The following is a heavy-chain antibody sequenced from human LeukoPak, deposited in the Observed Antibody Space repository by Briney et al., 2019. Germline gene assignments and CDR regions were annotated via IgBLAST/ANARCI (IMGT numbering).Heavy chain of an antibody. V-gene: IGHV1-18*01. CDR1: GYTFTSYG. CDR3: ARGFYGDYGGAAFDI. D-gene: IGHD4-17*01. CDR2: ISAYNGNT. Sequence: GASVKASCKASGYTFTSYGISWVRQAPGQGLEWMGWISAYNGNTNYAQKLQGRVTMTTDTSTSTAYMELRSLRSDDTAVYYCARGFYGDYGGAAFDIWGQRTMVTVSS. J-gene: IGHJ3*02.